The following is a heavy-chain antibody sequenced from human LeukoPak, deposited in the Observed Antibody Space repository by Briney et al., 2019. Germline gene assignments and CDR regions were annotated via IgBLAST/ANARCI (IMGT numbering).Heavy chain of an antibody. J-gene: IGHJ3*01. Sequence: GGSLRLSCAVAGFTFRNFEMNWVRQGPGKGLEWVAFISSSGSTMYFADSVKGRFTISRDNAKNSMYLQMNSLRAEDTAVYYCARAPDEDSPFDLWGQGTMVTVSS. CDR1: GFTFRNFE. CDR2: ISSSGSTM. CDR3: ARAPDEDSPFDL. V-gene: IGHV3-48*03.